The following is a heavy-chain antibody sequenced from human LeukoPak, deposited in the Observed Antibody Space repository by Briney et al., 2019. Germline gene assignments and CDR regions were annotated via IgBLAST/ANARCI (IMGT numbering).Heavy chain of an antibody. D-gene: IGHD5-18*01. CDR2: ISSSGSTI. J-gene: IGHJ6*03. CDR1: GFTFSDYY. Sequence: GGSLRLSCAASGFTFSDYYMSWIRQAPGKGLEWVSYISSSGSTIYYADSVKGRFTISRDNAKNSLYQQMNSLRAEDTAVYYCAREAPAMAPPVYYYMDVWGKGTTVTVSS. CDR3: AREAPAMAPPVYYYMDV. V-gene: IGHV3-11*01.